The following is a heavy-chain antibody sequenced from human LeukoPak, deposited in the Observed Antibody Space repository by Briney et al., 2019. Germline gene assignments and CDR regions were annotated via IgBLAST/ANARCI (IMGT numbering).Heavy chain of an antibody. CDR2: IDWDDDK. CDR3: ARIQSDSYGRCYFDY. CDR1: GFSLSTSGMC. V-gene: IGHV2-70*11. J-gene: IGHJ4*02. D-gene: IGHD5-18*01. Sequence: ESGPTLVNPTQTLTLTCTFSGFSLSTSGMCVSWIRQPPGKALEWLARIDWDDDKYYSTSLKTRLTISKDTSKNQVVLTMTNMDPVDTATYYCARIQSDSYGRCYFDYWGQGTLVTVSS.